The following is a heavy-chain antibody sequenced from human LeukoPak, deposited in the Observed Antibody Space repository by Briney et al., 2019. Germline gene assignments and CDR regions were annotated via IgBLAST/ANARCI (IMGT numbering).Heavy chain of an antibody. V-gene: IGHV1-2*02. Sequence: ASVKVSCKASGYTFTGYYMHWVRQAPGQGLEWMGWINPNSGGTNYAQKFQGRVTMTRDTSISTAYMELSRLRSDDTAVYYCARDLSHCSSTSCYPDYWGRGTLVTVSS. CDR1: GYTFTGYY. CDR2: INPNSGGT. CDR3: ARDLSHCSSTSCYPDY. D-gene: IGHD2-2*01. J-gene: IGHJ4*02.